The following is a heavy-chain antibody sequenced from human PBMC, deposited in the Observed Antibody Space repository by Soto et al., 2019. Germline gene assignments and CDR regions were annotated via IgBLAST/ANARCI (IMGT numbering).Heavy chain of an antibody. Sequence: GSLRLSCAASGFTFSSYGMHWVRQAPGKGLEWVAVISYDGSNKYYADSVKGRFTISRDNSKNTLYLQMNSLRAEDTAVYYCAKDFHPGAFDIWGPGTMVTLSS. J-gene: IGHJ3*02. V-gene: IGHV3-30*18. D-gene: IGHD1-26*01. CDR3: AKDFHPGAFDI. CDR1: GFTFSSYG. CDR2: ISYDGSNK.